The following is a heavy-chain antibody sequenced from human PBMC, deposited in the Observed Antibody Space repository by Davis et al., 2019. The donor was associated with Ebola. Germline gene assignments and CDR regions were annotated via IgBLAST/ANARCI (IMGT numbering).Heavy chain of an antibody. J-gene: IGHJ6*02. CDR2: ISSSSSYI. Sequence: GESLKISCAASGFTFSSYSMNWVRQAPGKGLEWVSSISSSSSYIYYADSVKGRFTISRDNAKNSLYLQMNSLRAEDTAVYYCARDGVVVVPAAMVRGMDVWGQGTTVTVSS. CDR3: ARDGVVVVPAAMVRGMDV. CDR1: GFTFSSYS. D-gene: IGHD2-2*01. V-gene: IGHV3-21*01.